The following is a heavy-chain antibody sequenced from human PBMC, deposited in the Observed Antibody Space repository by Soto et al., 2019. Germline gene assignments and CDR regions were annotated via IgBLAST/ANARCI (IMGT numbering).Heavy chain of an antibody. J-gene: IGHJ6*02. CDR2: IYYSGST. CDR3: ARCISGTASYYYYGMDV. V-gene: IGHV4-31*03. D-gene: IGHD1-7*01. Sequence: QVQLQESGPGLVKPSQTLSLTCTVSGGSISSGGYYWSWIRQHPGKGLEWIGYIYYSGSTYYNPXLKSRLTISVXXSXNXXSLKLSSVTAADTAVYYCARCISGTASYYYYGMDVWGQGSTVTVSS. CDR1: GGSISSGGYY.